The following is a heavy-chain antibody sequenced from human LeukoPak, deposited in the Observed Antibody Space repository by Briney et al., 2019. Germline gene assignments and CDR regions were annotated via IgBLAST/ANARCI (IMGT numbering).Heavy chain of an antibody. CDR1: GFTVSTNY. Sequence: PGGSLRLSCAASGFTVSTNYMSWVRQAPGKGLEWVSLIYGCGSTYYADSVKGRFTISRDNSKNTLWLQINSLRAEDTAVYYCATSIAGYCSGCNSLDYCGQGDPVTVSS. V-gene: IGHV3-66*03. J-gene: IGHJ4*02. D-gene: IGHD2-15*01. CDR3: ATSIAGYCSGCNSLDY. CDR2: IYGCGST.